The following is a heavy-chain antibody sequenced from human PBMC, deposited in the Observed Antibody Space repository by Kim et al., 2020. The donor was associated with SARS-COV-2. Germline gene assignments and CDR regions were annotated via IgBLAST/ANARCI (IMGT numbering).Heavy chain of an antibody. V-gene: IGHV1-18*04. CDR2: INAWNDNT. CDR3: AWGSPKSDSYYYLMHA. CDR1: GYSLSDYG. J-gene: IGHJ6*02. D-gene: IGHD3-16*01. Sequence: ASVKVSCKVSGYSLSDYGISWVRQAPGQGLEWMGWINAWNDNTKFSQNFRGRLTMTTDTPTTTAYMELNSLTSDDTAVYYFAWGSPKSDSYYYLMHACGQ.